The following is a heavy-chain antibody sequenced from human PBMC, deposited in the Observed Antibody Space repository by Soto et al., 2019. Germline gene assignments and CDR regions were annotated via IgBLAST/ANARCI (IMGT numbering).Heavy chain of an antibody. J-gene: IGHJ6*02. CDR2: ISYDGSNK. V-gene: IGHV3-30-3*01. Sequence: GGSLRLSCAASGFTFSSYAMHWVRQAPGKGLEWVAVISYDGSNKYYADSVKGRFTISRDNSKNTLYLQMNSLRAEDTAVYYCARLHAQYYYGMDVWGQGTTVTVSS. CDR3: ARLHAQYYYGMDV. CDR1: GFTFSSYA. D-gene: IGHD2-2*01.